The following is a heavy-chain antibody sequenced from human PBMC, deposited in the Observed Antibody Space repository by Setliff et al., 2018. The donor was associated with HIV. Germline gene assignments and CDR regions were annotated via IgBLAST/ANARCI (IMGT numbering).Heavy chain of an antibody. CDR2: INPSGDSA. V-gene: IGHV1-8*01. CDR3: VRGGAAYNRDYNEYYYMDV. Sequence: ASVKVSCKASDYPFSNFGISWVRQAPGQGLEWMGIINPSGDSANYAQKFQGRVTMTRNTSISTAYLELSNLRSEDTAVYYCVRGGAAYNRDYNEYYYMDVWGTGTTVTVSS. CDR1: DYPFSNFG. D-gene: IGHD1-7*01. J-gene: IGHJ6*03.